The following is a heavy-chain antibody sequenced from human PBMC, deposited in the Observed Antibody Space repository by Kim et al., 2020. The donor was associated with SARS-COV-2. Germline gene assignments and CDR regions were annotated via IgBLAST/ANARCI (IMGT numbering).Heavy chain of an antibody. D-gene: IGHD3-10*01. Sequence: GGSLRLSCVASGIRFSRYWMTWVRQAPGKGLEWVANVKEDGSEKYYVDSVKGRFTISRDNTKNSLYLEMNSLRAEDTAVDYCARDVGEDSLNYFFDLWGR. J-gene: IGHJ2*01. CDR2: VKEDGSEK. V-gene: IGHV3-7*03. CDR1: GIRFSRYW. CDR3: ARDVGEDSLNYFFDL.